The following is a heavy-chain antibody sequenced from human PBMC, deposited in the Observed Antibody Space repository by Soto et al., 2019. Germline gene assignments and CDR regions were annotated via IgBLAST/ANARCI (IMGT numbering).Heavy chain of an antibody. CDR1: GGSFSGYY. D-gene: IGHD3-10*01. J-gene: IGHJ2*01. Sequence: QVHLQQWGAGLLKPSETLSLTCAVYGGSFSGYYWSWIRQPPGKGLEWIGEINHSGSTNYNPSLKSRVSISVGTYNNQFSLKLSSVTAADTAVYYCARGRGDGYNQHWYFDLWGRGTLVTVSS. CDR3: ARGRGDGYNQHWYFDL. V-gene: IGHV4-34*01. CDR2: INHSGST.